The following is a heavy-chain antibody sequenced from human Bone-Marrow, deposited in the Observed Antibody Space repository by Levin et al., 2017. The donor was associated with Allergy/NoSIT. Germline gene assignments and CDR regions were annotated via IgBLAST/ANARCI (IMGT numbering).Heavy chain of an antibody. CDR3: ARDFGPRMYYFDY. Sequence: GESLKISCEASGFTFTSYEMNWVRQAPGKGLEWISYVSASGRTTYYADSVKGRFTISRDNAKNSLFLQMSSLRVEDTAIYYCARDFGPRMYYFDYWGQGTLVTVSS. CDR1: GFTFTSYE. D-gene: IGHD3-3*01. J-gene: IGHJ4*02. CDR2: VSASGRTT. V-gene: IGHV3-48*03.